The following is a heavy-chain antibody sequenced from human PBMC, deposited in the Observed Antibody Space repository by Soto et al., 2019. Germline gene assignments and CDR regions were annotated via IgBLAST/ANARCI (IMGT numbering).Heavy chain of an antibody. V-gene: IGHV4-39*07. CDR1: GGSISSGGYY. J-gene: IGHJ4*02. CDR2: INHSGST. Sequence: SETLSLTCTVSGGSISSGGYYWSWIRQPPGKGLEWIGEINHSGSTNYNPSLKSRVTISVDTSKNQFSLKLSSVTAADTAVYYCAREEGIAVAPLFAYRRQGTLVTVS. D-gene: IGHD6-19*01. CDR3: AREEGIAVAPLFAY.